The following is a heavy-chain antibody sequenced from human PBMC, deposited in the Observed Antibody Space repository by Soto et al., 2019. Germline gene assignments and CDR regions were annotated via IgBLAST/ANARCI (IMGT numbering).Heavy chain of an antibody. Sequence: QVQLVQSGAEVKKPGSSVKVSCKASGGTFSSYTISWVRQAPGQGLEWMGRIIPILGIANYAQKFQGRVTITAXKTTSQAYMELSSLRSEDTAVYYCASAGATSPLDYWGQGTLVTVSS. CDR3: ASAGATSPLDY. J-gene: IGHJ4*02. V-gene: IGHV1-69*02. D-gene: IGHD1-26*01. CDR2: IIPILGIA. CDR1: GGTFSSYT.